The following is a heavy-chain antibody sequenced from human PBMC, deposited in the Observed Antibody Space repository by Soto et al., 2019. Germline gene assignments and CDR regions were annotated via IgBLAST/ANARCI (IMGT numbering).Heavy chain of an antibody. CDR1: GFTLSSSGFTFSSYA. Sequence: PGGSLRLSCAASGFTLSSSGFTFSSYALSRVGQAPGKGLEWVSGNSGSGGSTYYADSVKGRFTISRDNSQNSLFLQMNSLRAEDTAVYYCAALRNQHYYYAIDVWGQGTPVTVSS. V-gene: IGHV3-23*01. CDR2: NSGSGGST. J-gene: IGHJ6*02. CDR3: AALRNQHYYYAIDV. D-gene: IGHD2-2*01.